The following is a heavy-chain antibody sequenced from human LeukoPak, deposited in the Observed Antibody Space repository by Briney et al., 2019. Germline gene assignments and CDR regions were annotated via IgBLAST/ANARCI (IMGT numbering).Heavy chain of an antibody. CDR1: GFTFSSYA. V-gene: IGHV3-23*01. CDR3: AKAVGGYYDSSGYYYYYGMDV. J-gene: IGHJ6*02. D-gene: IGHD3-22*01. Sequence: QAGGSLRLSCAASGFTFSSYAMSWVRQAPGKGLEWVSAISGSGGGTYYADSVKGRFTISRDNSKNTLYLQMNSLRAEDTAVYYCAKAVGGYYDSSGYYYYYGMDVWGQGTTVTVSS. CDR2: ISGSGGGT.